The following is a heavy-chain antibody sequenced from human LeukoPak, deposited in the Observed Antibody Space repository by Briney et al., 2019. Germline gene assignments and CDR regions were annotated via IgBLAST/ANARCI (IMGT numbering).Heavy chain of an antibody. D-gene: IGHD3-22*01. V-gene: IGHV3-74*01. CDR1: GLMFSSYW. CDR2: VNGDGSST. Sequence: GGSLRLSCAASGLMFSSYWMHWVRQAPGKGLVWVSRVNGDGSSTSYADSVKGRFTISRDNAKNTLYLQMNSLRAEDTAVYYCARDLELTYYDSSGYDYWGQGTPVTVSS. CDR3: ARDLELTYYDSSGYDY. J-gene: IGHJ4*02.